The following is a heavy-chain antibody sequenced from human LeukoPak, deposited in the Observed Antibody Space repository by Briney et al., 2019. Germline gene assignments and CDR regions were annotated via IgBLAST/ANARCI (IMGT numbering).Heavy chain of an antibody. D-gene: IGHD5-12*01. Sequence: ASVKVSCKVSGYTLTELSTHWVRQTPGKGLEWLGGFDPEDGETLYAQKFQGRVTMTEDTSTDTAYMELSSLRSEDTAVYYCARHGGESIVAMILHAFDIWGQRTMVTVSS. J-gene: IGHJ3*02. CDR1: GYTLTELS. CDR2: FDPEDGET. CDR3: ARHGGESIVAMILHAFDI. V-gene: IGHV1-24*01.